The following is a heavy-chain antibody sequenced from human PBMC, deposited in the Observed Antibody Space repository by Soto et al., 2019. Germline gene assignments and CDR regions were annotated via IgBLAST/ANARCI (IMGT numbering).Heavy chain of an antibody. CDR1: GFTFSSYS. CDR3: ARDGGVTTNYYYGMDV. V-gene: IGHV3-21*01. J-gene: IGHJ6*02. D-gene: IGHD3-16*01. Sequence: EVQLVESGGGLVKPGGSLRLSCAASGFTFSSYSMNWVRQAPGKGLEWVSSISSSSSYIYYADSVKGRFTISRDNAKNSLYLQMNSLRAEDTAVYYCARDGGVTTNYYYGMDVWGQGTTVTVSS. CDR2: ISSSSSYI.